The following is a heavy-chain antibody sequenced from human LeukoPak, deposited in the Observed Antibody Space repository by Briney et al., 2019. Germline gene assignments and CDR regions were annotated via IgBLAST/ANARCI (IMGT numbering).Heavy chain of an antibody. CDR2: IHNDGST. J-gene: IGHJ5*02. Sequence: PGGSLTLSCAASGFIVSNTYMTWVRQAPGKGLEWVSVIHNDGSTYYADSVKGRFTVSRDNSKNMVFLRMNSLRVEDTAVYFCASLARDPWGQGTLVSVSS. D-gene: IGHD3-3*02. V-gene: IGHV3-53*01. CDR3: ASLARDP. CDR1: GFIVSNTY.